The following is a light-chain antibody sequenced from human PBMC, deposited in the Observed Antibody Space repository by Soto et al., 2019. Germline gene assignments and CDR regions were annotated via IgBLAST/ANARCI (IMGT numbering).Light chain of an antibody. CDR1: QYINTR. J-gene: IGKJ1*01. CDR2: QTS. V-gene: IGKV3-11*01. Sequence: IVMTQSPSTLSSFPFDRVTLSFRASQYINTRLAWYQHRPGQAPRLLTYQTSIRAAGIPARFSASGSGTDFTLTISDVQPEDFALYYCHQRQSWPRTFGQGTKVE. CDR3: HQRQSWPRT.